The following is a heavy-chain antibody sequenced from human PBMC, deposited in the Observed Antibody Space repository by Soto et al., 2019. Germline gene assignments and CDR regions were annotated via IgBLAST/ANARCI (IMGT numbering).Heavy chain of an antibody. CDR1: GYTFTSYG. CDR3: ARGDIVVVDVAAIDY. Sequence: GXSVKVSCKASGYTFTSYGISWVRQAPGQGLEWMGWISAYNGNTNYAQKLQGRVTMTTDTSTSTAYMELRSLRSDDTAVYYCARGDIVVVDVAAIDYWGQGTLVTVSS. J-gene: IGHJ4*02. V-gene: IGHV1-18*01. CDR2: ISAYNGNT. D-gene: IGHD2-15*01.